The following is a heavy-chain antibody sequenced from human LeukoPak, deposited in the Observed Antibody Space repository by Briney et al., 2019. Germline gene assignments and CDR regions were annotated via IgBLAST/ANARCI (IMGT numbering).Heavy chain of an antibody. CDR2: ISYDGSNK. J-gene: IGHJ5*02. V-gene: IGHV3-30-3*01. Sequence: PGRSLRLSCAASGFTFSSYAMHWVRQAPGKGLGWVAVISYDGSNKYYADSVKGRFTISRDKSKNTLYLQMNSLRAEDTAVYYCARETIVVVPAAKFSKFDPWGQGTLVTVSS. CDR3: ARETIVVVPAAKFSKFDP. D-gene: IGHD2-2*01. CDR1: GFTFSSYA.